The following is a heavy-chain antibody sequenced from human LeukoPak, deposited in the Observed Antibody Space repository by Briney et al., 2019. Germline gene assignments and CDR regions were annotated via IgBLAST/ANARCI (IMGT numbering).Heavy chain of an antibody. CDR1: GYTFTSYG. Sequence: SVKVSCKASGYTFTSYGISWVRQAPGQGLEWMGGIIPMFGTANYAQNFQGRVTITADKSTSTGYMELSSLRSEDTALYYCAREISMVGTTSAFDIWGQGTMVTVSS. J-gene: IGHJ3*02. D-gene: IGHD1-26*01. CDR2: IIPMFGTA. CDR3: AREISMVGTTSAFDI. V-gene: IGHV1-69*06.